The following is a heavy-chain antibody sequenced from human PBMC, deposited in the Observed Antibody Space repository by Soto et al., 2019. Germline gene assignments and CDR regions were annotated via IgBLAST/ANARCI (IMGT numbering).Heavy chain of an antibody. CDR2: ISGSGGST. J-gene: IGHJ5*02. V-gene: IGHV3-23*01. Sequence: GGSLRLSCASSGFTFSSYAMSWFRQAPGNGLDWVSTISGSGGSTYYADSVKGRFTISRDNSKNTQYLQMNNLRAEDTTLYYCAKNHAREQFVRGENWFDPWGQGTLVTVSS. CDR1: GFTFSSYA. D-gene: IGHD6-6*01. CDR3: AKNHAREQFVRGENWFDP.